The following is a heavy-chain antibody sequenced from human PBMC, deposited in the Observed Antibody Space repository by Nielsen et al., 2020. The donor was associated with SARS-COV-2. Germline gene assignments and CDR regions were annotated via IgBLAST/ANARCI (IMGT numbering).Heavy chain of an antibody. V-gene: IGHV4-59*08. CDR2: IYYSGST. D-gene: IGHD3-3*01. CDR3: ARTITIFGVVIRGSMDV. CDR1: GGSISSYY. J-gene: IGHJ6*02. Sequence: SETLSLTCTVSGGSISSYYWSWIRQPPGKGLEWIGYIYYSGSTNYNPSLKSRVTISVDTSKNQFSLKLRSVTAADTAVYYCARTITIFGVVIRGSMDVWGQGTTVTVSS.